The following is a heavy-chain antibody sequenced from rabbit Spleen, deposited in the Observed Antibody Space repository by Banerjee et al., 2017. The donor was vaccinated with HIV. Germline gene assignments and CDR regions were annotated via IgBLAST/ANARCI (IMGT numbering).Heavy chain of an antibody. D-gene: IGHD1-1*01. V-gene: IGHV1S40*01. CDR2: IYTGSSDST. Sequence: QSLEESGGDLVKPGASLTLTCTASGIDFSSYYYMCWVRQAPGKGPEWIACIYTGSSDSTYSATWAKGRFTISKTSSTTVTLQMTSLTAADTATYFCARDLVAVIGWNFNLWGPGTLVTVS. J-gene: IGHJ4*01. CDR3: ARDLVAVIGWNFNL. CDR1: GIDFSSYYY.